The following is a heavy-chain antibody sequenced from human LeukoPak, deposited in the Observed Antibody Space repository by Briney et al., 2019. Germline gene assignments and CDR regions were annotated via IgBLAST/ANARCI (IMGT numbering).Heavy chain of an antibody. V-gene: IGHV1-18*01. Sequence: ASVKISCKASGYTFTSYGISWVRQAPGQGLEWMGWISAYNGNTNYAQKLQGRVTMTTDTSTSTAYMELRSLRSDDTAVYYCARGAGVVGAGDYYYYYMDVWGKGTTVTVSS. J-gene: IGHJ6*03. CDR2: ISAYNGNT. CDR1: GYTFTSYG. D-gene: IGHD3-3*01. CDR3: ARGAGVVGAGDYYYYYMDV.